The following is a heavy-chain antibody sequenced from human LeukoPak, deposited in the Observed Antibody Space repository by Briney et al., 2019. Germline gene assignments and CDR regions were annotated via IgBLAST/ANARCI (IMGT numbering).Heavy chain of an antibody. CDR3: AKDTYYYDSSGYYWAYYFDY. CDR2: IKESGSQE. J-gene: IGHJ4*02. D-gene: IGHD3-22*01. CDR1: EFSISSYK. Sequence: GGSLRLSCGASEFSISSYKISWVRQAPGKGLEWVAHIKESGSQEYNVGSVKGRFTVSRDNAQNSVYLQMNSLGVEDTAVYYCAKDTYYYDSSGYYWAYYFDYWGQGTLVTVSS. V-gene: IGHV3-7*01.